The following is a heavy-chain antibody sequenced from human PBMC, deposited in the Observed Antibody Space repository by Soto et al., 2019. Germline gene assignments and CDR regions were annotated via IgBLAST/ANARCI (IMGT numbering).Heavy chain of an antibody. J-gene: IGHJ4*02. V-gene: IGHV3-23*01. CDR1: GFTVSGYA. CDR2: ISGRGAST. D-gene: IGHD1-20*01. Sequence: GGSLRLSCEPSGFTVSGYAMSWVRQAPGKGLEWVSAISGRGASTYYADSVKGRFTVSRDNSKNTLYLQMNSLRAEDTAVYYCAKDPLKRPYNWNQPGFDYWGQGTLVTVSS. CDR3: AKDPLKRPYNWNQPGFDY.